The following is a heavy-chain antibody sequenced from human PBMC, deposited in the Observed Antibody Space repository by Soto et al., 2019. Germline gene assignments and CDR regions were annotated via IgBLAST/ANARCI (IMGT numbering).Heavy chain of an antibody. J-gene: IGHJ5*02. CDR1: GYTFTSYG. Sequence: GASVKVSCKASGYTFTSYGISWVRQAPGQGLEWMGWISAYNGNTNYAQKLQGRVTMTTDTSTSTAYMELRSLRSDDTAVYYCARLRYAPNYSGSGSYPKWFDTWGQGTLVTVSS. V-gene: IGHV1-18*01. CDR2: ISAYNGNT. D-gene: IGHD3-10*01. CDR3: ARLRYAPNYSGSGSYPKWFDT.